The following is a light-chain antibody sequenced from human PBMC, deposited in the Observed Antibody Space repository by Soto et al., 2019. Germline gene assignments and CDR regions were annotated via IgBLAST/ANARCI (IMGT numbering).Light chain of an antibody. CDR3: QQYYSTPLT. J-gene: IGKJ4*01. CDR1: QSLLYSSNNKNY. Sequence: IVMTQSPDSLAVSLGERATINCKSSQSLLYSSNNKNYLAWYQQKPGQPPKLLIYWASTRASGVPARFSGSGSGTDFTLTISSLQAEDVADYYCQQYYSTPLTFGGGTKVDIK. V-gene: IGKV4-1*01. CDR2: WAS.